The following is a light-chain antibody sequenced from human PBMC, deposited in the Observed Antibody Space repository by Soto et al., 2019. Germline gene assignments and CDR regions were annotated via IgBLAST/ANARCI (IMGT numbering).Light chain of an antibody. Sequence: DIVMTHSPDSLAVSLGERATINCKSSQSVLYSSNNKNYLAWYQQKPGQPPKLLIYWASTRESGVPDRFSGSGSGTDFTLTISSLQAEDVAVYYCQQYYSTPQGTFGQGTKVDI. CDR1: QSVLYSSNNKNY. V-gene: IGKV4-1*01. CDR3: QQYYSTPQGT. CDR2: WAS. J-gene: IGKJ1*01.